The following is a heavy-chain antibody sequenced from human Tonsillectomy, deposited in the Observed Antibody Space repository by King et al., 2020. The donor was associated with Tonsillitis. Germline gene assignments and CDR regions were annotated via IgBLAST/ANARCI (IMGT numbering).Heavy chain of an antibody. J-gene: IGHJ4*02. CDR3: ATEIRPNDY. Sequence: VQLVESGGGLVQPGGSLRLSCSASGSTFSTYAMSWVLPAPGKGLEWFSAISLRGGKTNYADSVNGRFTISRDNSKNTLYLQMNSLRVEDTAIYYCATEIRPNDYWGQGTLVTVSS. D-gene: IGHD3-16*01. CDR2: ISLRGGKT. CDR1: GSTFSTYA. V-gene: IGHV3-23*04.